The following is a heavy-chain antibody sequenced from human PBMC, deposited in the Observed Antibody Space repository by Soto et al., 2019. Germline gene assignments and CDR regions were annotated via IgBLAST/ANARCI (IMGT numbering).Heavy chain of an antibody. CDR2: IYYSGST. Sequence: SETLSLTCTVSGGSICSYYWSWIRQPPGKGLEWIGYIYYSGSTNYNPSLKSRVTISVDTSKNQFSLKLSSVTAADTAVYYCARPNYYYYYMDVWGQGTTVTVSS. V-gene: IGHV4-59*08. J-gene: IGHJ6*03. CDR3: ARPNYYYYYMDV. CDR1: GGSICSYY.